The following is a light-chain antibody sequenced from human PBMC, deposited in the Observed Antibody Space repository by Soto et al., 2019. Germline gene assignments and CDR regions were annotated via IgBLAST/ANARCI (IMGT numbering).Light chain of an antibody. CDR1: SSDIGGYEY. V-gene: IGLV2-14*03. J-gene: IGLJ2*01. CDR2: DVS. CDR3: SSYTSSSTLV. Sequence: QSVLTQPASVSGSPGQSITISCTGTSSDIGGYEYVSWYQQHPGKAPKLIIYDVSERPSGVANRFSGSKSGYTASLSISGLQPEDEADYYCSSYTSSSTLVFGGGTKLTVL.